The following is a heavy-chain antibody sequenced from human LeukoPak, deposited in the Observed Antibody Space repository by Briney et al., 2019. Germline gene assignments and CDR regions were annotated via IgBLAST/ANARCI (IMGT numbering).Heavy chain of an antibody. CDR3: ARLDY. J-gene: IGHJ4*02. CDR2: IYYSGST. Sequence: SETLSLTCVVSGGSMSSSDSYWAWIRQPPGKGLEWIGSIYYSGSTYYNPSLKSRVTISVDASKNQFSLKLSSVTAADTAVYYCARLDYWGQGTLVTVSS. V-gene: IGHV4-39*01. CDR1: GGSMSSSDSY.